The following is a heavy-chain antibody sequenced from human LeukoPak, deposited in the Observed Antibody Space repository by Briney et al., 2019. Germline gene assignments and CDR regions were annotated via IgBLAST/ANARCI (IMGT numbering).Heavy chain of an antibody. CDR3: AKQYDFWSGPDY. D-gene: IGHD3-3*01. CDR2: ISGSGGTT. Sequence: GGSLRLSCAASGFTFSTYAMSWVRQAPGKGLEWVSVISGSGGTTYYEDSVKGRFTISRDNSKNTLYLQMNSLRAEDTAVYYCAKQYDFWSGPDYWGQGTLVTVSS. J-gene: IGHJ4*02. CDR1: GFTFSTYA. V-gene: IGHV3-23*01.